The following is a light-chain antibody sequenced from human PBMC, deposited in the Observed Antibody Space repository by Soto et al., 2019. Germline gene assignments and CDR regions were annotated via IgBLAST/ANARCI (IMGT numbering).Light chain of an antibody. V-gene: IGKV1-5*03. J-gene: IGKJ1*01. Sequence: DIQMTQSPSTLSASVGDRVTITCRASQSISSWLAWYQQKPGKAPKLLIYKASSLDSGVPSRFSGSVPGTEFTLTISSLQPDEFATYYCQQYNSYSTFGQGTKVEIK. CDR3: QQYNSYST. CDR1: QSISSW. CDR2: KAS.